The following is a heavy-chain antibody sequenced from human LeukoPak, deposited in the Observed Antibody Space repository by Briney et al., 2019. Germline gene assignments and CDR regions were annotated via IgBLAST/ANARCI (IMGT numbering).Heavy chain of an antibody. D-gene: IGHD5-18*01. CDR2: IWYDGSNK. V-gene: IGHV3-33*01. Sequence: PGGSLRLSCAASGFTFSSYGMHWVRQAPGKGLEWAAVIWYDGSNKYYADSVKGRFTISRDNSKNTLYLQMNSLRAEDTAVYYCARDLAPWANGYADYWGQGTLVTVSS. CDR1: GFTFSSYG. CDR3: ARDLAPWANGYADY. J-gene: IGHJ4*02.